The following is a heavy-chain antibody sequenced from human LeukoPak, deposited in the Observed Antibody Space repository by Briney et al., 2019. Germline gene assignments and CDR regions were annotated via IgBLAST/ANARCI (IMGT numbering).Heavy chain of an antibody. Sequence: GGSLRLSCAASGFTFSSYWMSWVRQAPGKGLEWVAVISYDGSNKYYADSVKGRFTISRDNSKNTLYLQMNSLRAEDTAVYYCARADYDGYFDYWGQGTLVTVSS. CDR2: ISYDGSNK. CDR1: GFTFSSYW. J-gene: IGHJ4*02. V-gene: IGHV3-30-3*01. CDR3: ARADYDGYFDY. D-gene: IGHD4-17*01.